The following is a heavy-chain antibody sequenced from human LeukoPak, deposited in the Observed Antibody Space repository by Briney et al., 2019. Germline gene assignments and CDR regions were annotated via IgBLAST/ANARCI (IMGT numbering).Heavy chain of an antibody. CDR3: ARGGIAARGFQRYRNWFDP. J-gene: IGHJ5*02. CDR2: IYTSGST. Sequence: SQTLSLTCTVSGGSISSGSYYWSWIRQPAGKGLEWIGRIYTSGSTNYNPSLKSRVTISVDTSKNQFSLKLSSVTAADTAVYFCARGGIAARGFQRYRNWFDPWGQGTLVTVSS. V-gene: IGHV4-61*02. CDR1: GGSISSGSYY. D-gene: IGHD6-6*01.